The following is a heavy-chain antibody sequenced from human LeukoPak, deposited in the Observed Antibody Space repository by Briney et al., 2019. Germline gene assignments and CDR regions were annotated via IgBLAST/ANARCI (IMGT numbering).Heavy chain of an antibody. CDR1: GYTFTSYG. D-gene: IGHD4-17*01. Sequence: ASVKVSCKASGYTFTSYGISWVRQAPGQGLEWMGWISAYNGNTNYAQKLQGRVTMTTDTSTSTAYMELRSLRSDDTAVYYCARGRAPLRYGDYGFGYWGQGTLVTVSS. V-gene: IGHV1-18*01. CDR2: ISAYNGNT. CDR3: ARGRAPLRYGDYGFGY. J-gene: IGHJ4*02.